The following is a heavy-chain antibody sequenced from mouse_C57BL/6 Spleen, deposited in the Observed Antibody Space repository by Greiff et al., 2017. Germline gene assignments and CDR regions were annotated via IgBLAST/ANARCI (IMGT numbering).Heavy chain of an antibody. D-gene: IGHD1-1*01. V-gene: IGHV1-82*01. CDR3: AREGPITTVVDYYAMDY. CDR2: IYPGDGDT. Sequence: QVQLKESGPELVKPGASVKISCKASGYAFSSSWMNWVKQRPGKGLEWIGRIYPGDGDTNYNGKFKGKATLTADKSSSTAYMQLSSLTSEDSAVYFCAREGPITTVVDYYAMDYWGQGTSVTVSS. CDR1: GYAFSSSW. J-gene: IGHJ4*01.